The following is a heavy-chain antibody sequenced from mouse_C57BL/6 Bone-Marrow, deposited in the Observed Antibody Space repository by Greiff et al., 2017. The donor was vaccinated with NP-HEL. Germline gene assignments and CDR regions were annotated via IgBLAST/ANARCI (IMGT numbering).Heavy chain of an antibody. J-gene: IGHJ4*01. Sequence: QVQLQQSGAELVRPGASVTLSCKASGYTFTDYELHWVKQTPVHGLEWIGAIDPETGGTAYNQKFKGKAILTADKSSSTAYMELRSLTSEDSAVYYCTRDTGAMDYWGQGTSVTVSS. CDR3: TRDTGAMDY. V-gene: IGHV1-15*01. CDR2: IDPETGGT. CDR1: GYTFTDYE.